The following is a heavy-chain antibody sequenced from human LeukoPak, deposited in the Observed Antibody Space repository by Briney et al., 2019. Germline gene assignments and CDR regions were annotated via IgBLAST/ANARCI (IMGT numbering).Heavy chain of an antibody. CDR1: GGSISSYY. Sequence: PSETLSLTCTVSGGSISSYYWSWIRQPPGKGLEWIGYIYDSGSTNYNPSLKSRVTISVDTSKNQFSLKLSSVTAADTAVYYCARHGDYGDSYFDYWGQGTLVTVSS. V-gene: IGHV4-59*08. D-gene: IGHD4-17*01. CDR2: IYDSGST. CDR3: ARHGDYGDSYFDY. J-gene: IGHJ4*02.